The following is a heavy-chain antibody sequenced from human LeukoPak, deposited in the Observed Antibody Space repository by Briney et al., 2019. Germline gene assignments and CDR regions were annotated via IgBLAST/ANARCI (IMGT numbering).Heavy chain of an antibody. J-gene: IGHJ4*02. V-gene: IGHV3-7*01. CDR3: ASGLYDFWSGYARARGNY. Sequence: AGSLTLTCAASGFTFSSYWMRCDSPPPGKVRGWVANINIVGRETYYVDSGKGRFTISRDNAKNSLYLQMNSLRAEDTAVYYCASGLYDFWSGYARARGNYWGQGTLVTVSS. CDR1: GFTFSSYW. D-gene: IGHD3-3*01. CDR2: INIVGRET.